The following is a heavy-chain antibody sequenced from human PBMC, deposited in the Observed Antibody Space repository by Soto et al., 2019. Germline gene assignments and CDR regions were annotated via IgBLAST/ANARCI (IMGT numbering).Heavy chain of an antibody. V-gene: IGHV4-39*01. J-gene: IGHJ5*02. CDR2: IYYSGST. Sequence: QLQLQESGPGLVKPSETLSLTCTVSGGSISSSSYYWGWIRQPPGKGLEWIGSIYYSGSTYYNPSLKSRVTISVDTSKNQFSLKLSSVTAADTAVYYCARLWSSSSLAAFDPWGQGTLVTVSS. CDR3: ARLWSSSSLAAFDP. CDR1: GGSISSSSYY. D-gene: IGHD6-13*01.